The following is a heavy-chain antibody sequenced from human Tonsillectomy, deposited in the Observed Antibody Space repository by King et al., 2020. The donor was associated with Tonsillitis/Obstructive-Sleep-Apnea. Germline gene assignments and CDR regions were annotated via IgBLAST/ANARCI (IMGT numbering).Heavy chain of an antibody. CDR2: IYYSGST. J-gene: IGHJ4*02. Sequence: QLQESGPGLVKPSETLSLTCTVSGGSISSYYWSWIRQPPGNGLEWIGYIYYSGSTNYNPSLKSRVTISVDTSKNQFSLKLSSVTAADTAVYYCASVRSGLDYWGQGTLVTVSS. CDR3: ASVRSGLDY. D-gene: IGHD3-10*01. V-gene: IGHV4-59*01. CDR1: GGSISSYY.